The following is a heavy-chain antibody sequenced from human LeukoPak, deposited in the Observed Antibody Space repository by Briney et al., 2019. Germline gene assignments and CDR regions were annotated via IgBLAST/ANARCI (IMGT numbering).Heavy chain of an antibody. V-gene: IGHV4-38-2*02. Sequence: SETLSLTCTVSGYSISSGYYWGWIRQPPGKGLEWIGSIYHSGSTYYNPSLKSRVTISVDTSKNQFSLKLSSVTAADTAVYYCAREAWGCSGGSCYGSPFDYWGQGTLVTVSS. J-gene: IGHJ4*02. CDR2: IYHSGST. CDR1: GYSISSGYY. CDR3: AREAWGCSGGSCYGSPFDY. D-gene: IGHD2-15*01.